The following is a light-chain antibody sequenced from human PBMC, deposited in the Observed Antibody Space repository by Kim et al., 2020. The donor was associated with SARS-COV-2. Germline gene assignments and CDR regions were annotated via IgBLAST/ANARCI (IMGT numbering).Light chain of an antibody. Sequence: EIVMTQSPATLSVSLGERVTLSCRASESVKTFLAWYQQRPGQAPRLPIYGASTRATGIPARFSGSGSGTDFTVTISSLQAEDAAVYYCQQHNNWPLTFGGGTKLEI. V-gene: IGKV3-15*01. CDR1: ESVKTF. CDR3: QQHNNWPLT. CDR2: GAS. J-gene: IGKJ4*01.